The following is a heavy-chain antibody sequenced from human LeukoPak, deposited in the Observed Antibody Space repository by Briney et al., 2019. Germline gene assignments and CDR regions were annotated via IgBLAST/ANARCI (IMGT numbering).Heavy chain of an antibody. CDR2: INPNSGGT. D-gene: IGHD3-9*01. CDR1: GYIFTGYY. J-gene: IGHJ4*02. CDR3: AREYYDILTGYYCFDY. V-gene: IGHV1-2*02. Sequence: VASVKVSCKASGYIFTGYYMHWVRQAPGQGLEWMGWINPNSGGTKYAQKFQGRVTMTRDTSISTAYMELSRLRSDDTAVYYCAREYYDILTGYYCFDYWGQGTLVTVSS.